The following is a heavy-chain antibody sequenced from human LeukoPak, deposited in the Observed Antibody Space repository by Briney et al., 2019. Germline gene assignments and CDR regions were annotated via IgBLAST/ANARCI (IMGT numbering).Heavy chain of an antibody. CDR2: IYYSGST. D-gene: IGHD5-24*01. V-gene: IGHV4-39*07. CDR1: GGSISSSSYY. CDR3: ARGKDGYNYYYYYYYMDV. J-gene: IGHJ6*03. Sequence: SETLSLTCTVSGGSISSSSYYWGWIRQPPGKGLEWIGNIYYSGSTYYNPSLKSRVTISVDTSKNQFSLKLSSVTAADTAVYYCARGKDGYNYYYYYYYMDVWGKGTTVTVSS.